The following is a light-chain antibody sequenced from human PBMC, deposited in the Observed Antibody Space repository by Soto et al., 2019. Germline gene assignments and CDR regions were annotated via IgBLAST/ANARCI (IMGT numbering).Light chain of an antibody. Sequence: IVMTQSPDILAVSPGETVTLSCRASQSLSDNLAWYQQKPGQTPRLLIYGASSRATGIPDRFSGSGSGTDFTLTISRLEPEDFAVYYCQQYGSSPRTFGQGTKVDIK. CDR1: QSLSDN. J-gene: IGKJ1*01. CDR2: GAS. CDR3: QQYGSSPRT. V-gene: IGKV3-20*01.